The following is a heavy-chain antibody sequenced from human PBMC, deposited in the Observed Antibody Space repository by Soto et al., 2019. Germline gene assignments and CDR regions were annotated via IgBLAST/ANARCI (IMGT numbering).Heavy chain of an antibody. CDR3: ARLKSYYDSRGSSDY. D-gene: IGHD3-22*01. Sequence: GASVKVSCKASGYTFTGYYIYWLRQVPGQGLEWMGWINPNNGDTNYAQKFQGRVTMTRDSSISTAYLELSRLRSDDTAIYYCARLKSYYDSRGSSDYWGQGTLVTVSS. CDR1: GYTFTGYY. V-gene: IGHV1-2*02. J-gene: IGHJ4*02. CDR2: INPNNGDT.